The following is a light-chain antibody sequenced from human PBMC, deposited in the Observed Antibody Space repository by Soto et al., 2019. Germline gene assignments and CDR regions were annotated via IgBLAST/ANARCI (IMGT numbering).Light chain of an antibody. J-gene: IGKJ1*01. Sequence: IVLTQSPGTLSLSPDERATLSCSASQSVSSSYLAWYQQKPGQAPRLLIYGTSSRATGIPDRFSGSGSGTDFTLTISRLEPEDYAVYYCQQYGSSPWTFGQGTKVDIK. CDR1: QSVSSSY. CDR3: QQYGSSPWT. V-gene: IGKV3-20*01. CDR2: GTS.